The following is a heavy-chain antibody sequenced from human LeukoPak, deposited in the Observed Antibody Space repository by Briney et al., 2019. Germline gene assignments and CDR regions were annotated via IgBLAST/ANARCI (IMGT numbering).Heavy chain of an antibody. J-gene: IGHJ6*03. CDR2: IYYSGGT. CDR1: GGSISSYY. CDR3: ARAGSNWQNYYYYYMDV. Sequence: PSETLSLTCTVSGGSISSYYWSWLRQPPGKGLEWIGYIYYSGGTNYNPSLKSRVTISVDTSKNQFSLKLSSVTAADTAVYYCARAGSNWQNYYYYYMDVWGKGTTVTVSS. V-gene: IGHV4-59*01. D-gene: IGHD4-11*01.